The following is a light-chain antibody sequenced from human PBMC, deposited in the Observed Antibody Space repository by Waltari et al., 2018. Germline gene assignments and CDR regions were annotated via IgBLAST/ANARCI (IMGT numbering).Light chain of an antibody. CDR3: QQSYSTPPMYT. J-gene: IGKJ2*01. V-gene: IGKV1-39*01. CDR2: SAS. CDR1: QSISTY. Sequence: DIQMAQSPSSLSASVGDRVTITCRASQSISTYLYWYQQKPGKAPKLLIYSASSLQSGVPSRFIGSGSGTDFTLTISSLQPEDFATYYCQQSYSTPPMYTFGQGTKLDIK.